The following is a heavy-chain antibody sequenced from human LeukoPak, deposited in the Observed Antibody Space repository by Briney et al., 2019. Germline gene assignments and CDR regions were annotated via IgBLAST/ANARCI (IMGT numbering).Heavy chain of an antibody. CDR2: INTDGSTT. V-gene: IGHV3-74*01. J-gene: IGHJ4*02. D-gene: IGHD2-15*01. Sequence: PGGSLRLSCAASGFTFNNYWMHWVRQPPGKGLLWVSRINTDGSTTNYADSVKGRFTISRDNSKNTLYLQMSSLRNEDTAVYYCVKEDCSGGSCYVFDYWGQGTLVTVSS. CDR1: GFTFNNYW. CDR3: VKEDCSGGSCYVFDY.